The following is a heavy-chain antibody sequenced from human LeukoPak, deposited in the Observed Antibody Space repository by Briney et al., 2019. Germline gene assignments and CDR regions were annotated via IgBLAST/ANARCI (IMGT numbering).Heavy chain of an antibody. V-gene: IGHV4-59*01. Sequence: SETLSLTCTVSGGSISTYYWNWIRQPPGKGLEWIGYIYHSGATNYNPSLKSRVTISVDTSKNQFSLKLSSVTAADTAVYYCARGVYIAAAQYGFWGQGTLVTVSS. CDR3: ARGVYIAAAQYGF. CDR2: IYHSGAT. CDR1: GGSISTYY. D-gene: IGHD6-13*01. J-gene: IGHJ4*02.